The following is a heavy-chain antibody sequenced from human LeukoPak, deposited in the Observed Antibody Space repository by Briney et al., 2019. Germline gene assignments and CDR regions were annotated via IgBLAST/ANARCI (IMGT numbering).Heavy chain of an antibody. D-gene: IGHD5-18*01. CDR3: ARAYSYGLIYYFDY. CDR2: IYYSGST. J-gene: IGHJ4*02. Sequence: SQTLSLTCTVSGRSISSGGYYWSWIRQHPGKGLEWIGYIYYSGSTYYNPSLKSRVTISVDTSKNQFSLKLSSVTAADTAVYYCARAYSYGLIYYFDYWGQGTLVTVSS. V-gene: IGHV4-31*03. CDR1: GRSISSGGYY.